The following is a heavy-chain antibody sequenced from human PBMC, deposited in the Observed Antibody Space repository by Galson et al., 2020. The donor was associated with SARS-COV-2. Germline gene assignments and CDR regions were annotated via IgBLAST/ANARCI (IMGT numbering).Heavy chain of an antibody. Sequence: GESLKISCKGSGYSFPNYWIGWVRQMPGKGLEWMGIIYPDDSATRYSPSFQGQVTISVDNSISTAYLQWSSLKASDTAMYYCARRFHRDGYNYEIDYWGQGTLVTVSS. CDR2: IYPDDSAT. CDR1: GYSFPNYW. D-gene: IGHD5-12*01. CDR3: ARRFHRDGYNYEIDY. J-gene: IGHJ4*02. V-gene: IGHV5-51*01.